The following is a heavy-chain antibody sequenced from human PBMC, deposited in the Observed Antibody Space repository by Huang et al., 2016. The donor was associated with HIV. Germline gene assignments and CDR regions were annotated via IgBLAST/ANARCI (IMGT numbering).Heavy chain of an antibody. V-gene: IGHV3-30*02. CDR1: GLTFSTFG. J-gene: IGHJ4*02. Sequence: QVRLVESGGGVVQPGGSLTIACEASGLTFSTFGMPWVRQAPGKGREWGAHIRFDGNKKVYEESLKGRFTIFRENSKNTVYLEMNSLTGEDTAMYFCAKGGAGYHNGPEYWGQGTQVIVS. D-gene: IGHD2-8*01. CDR2: IRFDGNKK. CDR3: AKGGAGYHNGPEY.